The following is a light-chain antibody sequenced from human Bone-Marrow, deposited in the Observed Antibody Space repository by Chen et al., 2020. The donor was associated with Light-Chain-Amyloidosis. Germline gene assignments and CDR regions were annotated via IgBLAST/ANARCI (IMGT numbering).Light chain of an antibody. CDR2: QDS. J-gene: IGLJ1*01. V-gene: IGLV3-1*01. CDR1: KLGDKY. Sequence: SYELTHPPSVSVSPGQTASITCSGDKLGDKYACWYQQKPGQYPVLVIYQDSKRPSGIPERFSGSNSGNTATLTISGTQAMDEADYYCQAWDSSTAKNVFGTGTKVTVL. CDR3: QAWDSSTAKNV.